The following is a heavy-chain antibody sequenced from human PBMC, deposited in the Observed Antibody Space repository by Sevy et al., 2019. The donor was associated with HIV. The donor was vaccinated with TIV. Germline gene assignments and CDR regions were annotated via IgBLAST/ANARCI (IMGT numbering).Heavy chain of an antibody. CDR1: GFTFTNYA. V-gene: IGHV3-30-3*01. Sequence: GGSLRLSCAASGFTFTNYALHWIRQAPGKGLEWVAIISYDGSSEYYADSWKGRFTISRDNAKNTLYLQMNSLRPDDTAVYYCARDLRPNYWYFDVWGRGTLVTVSS. CDR3: ARDLRPNYWYFDV. CDR2: ISYDGSSE. J-gene: IGHJ2*01.